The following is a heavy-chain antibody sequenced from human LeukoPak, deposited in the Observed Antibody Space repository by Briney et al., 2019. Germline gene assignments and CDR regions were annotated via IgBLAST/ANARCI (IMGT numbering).Heavy chain of an antibody. D-gene: IGHD6-13*01. CDR2: IYYSGST. Sequence: HSETLSLTCTVSGGSISSYYWSWIRQPPGKGLEWIRYIYYSGSTNYNPSLKSRVTISVDTSKNQFSLKLSSVTAADTAVYYCARIDWYSSSWSRTFYFDYWGQGTLVTVSP. V-gene: IGHV4-59*01. J-gene: IGHJ4*02. CDR1: GGSISSYY. CDR3: ARIDWYSSSWSRTFYFDY.